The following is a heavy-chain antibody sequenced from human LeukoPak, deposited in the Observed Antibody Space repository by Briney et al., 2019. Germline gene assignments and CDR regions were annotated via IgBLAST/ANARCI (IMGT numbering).Heavy chain of an antibody. V-gene: IGHV4-39*01. CDR3: ARHAVEAASRWFDP. D-gene: IGHD1-1*01. Sequence: SETLSLTCTVSGVSMSSSHYCWGWIRPPPGKGLEWIGCIYYSGSTYYNPSLKSRVTMSVDTSKKQFSLKLSSVTAADTAVYYCARHAVEAASRWFDPWGQGTLVTVSS. J-gene: IGHJ5*02. CDR2: IYYSGST. CDR1: GVSMSSSHYC.